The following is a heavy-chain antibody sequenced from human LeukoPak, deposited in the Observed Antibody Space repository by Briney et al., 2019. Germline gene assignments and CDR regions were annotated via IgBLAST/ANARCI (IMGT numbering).Heavy chain of an antibody. Sequence: PGRSLRLSCAASGFTFDDYAMHWVRQVPGKGPVWVSRINPDGSVTWDADSVRGRFIISRDDAKNTLYLQMNSLRAEDTAVYYCAREGNFDYWGQGTLVTVSS. CDR3: AREGNFDY. V-gene: IGHV3-74*01. CDR1: GFTFDDYA. J-gene: IGHJ4*02. CDR2: INPDGSVT.